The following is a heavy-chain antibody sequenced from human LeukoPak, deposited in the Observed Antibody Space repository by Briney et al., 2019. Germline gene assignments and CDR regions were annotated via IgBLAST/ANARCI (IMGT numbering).Heavy chain of an antibody. V-gene: IGHV3-23*01. J-gene: IGHJ4*02. CDR3: ARRSGIAVAGAFDY. D-gene: IGHD6-19*01. Sequence: GGSLRLSCAASGFTFSSYGMSWVRQAPGKGLEWVSGISGSGGSTYYADSVKGRFTISRDNSKNTLYLQMNSLRAEDTAVYYCARRSGIAVAGAFDYWGQGTLVTVSS. CDR1: GFTFSSYG. CDR2: ISGSGGST.